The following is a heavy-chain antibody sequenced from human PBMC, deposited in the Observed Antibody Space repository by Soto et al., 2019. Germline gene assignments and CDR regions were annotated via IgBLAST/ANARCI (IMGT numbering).Heavy chain of an antibody. CDR3: AAGYSYGSHFGY. CDR2: INHSGST. D-gene: IGHD5-18*01. J-gene: IGHJ4*02. V-gene: IGHV4-34*08. CDR1: GGNIRDFY. Sequence: SVLKPLTNAVDGGNIRDFYCSWILQPPGKGLEWIGEINHSGSTNYNPSLKSRVTISVDTSKNQFSLKLSSVTAADTALYYCAAGYSYGSHFGYWGQGTLVTVSS.